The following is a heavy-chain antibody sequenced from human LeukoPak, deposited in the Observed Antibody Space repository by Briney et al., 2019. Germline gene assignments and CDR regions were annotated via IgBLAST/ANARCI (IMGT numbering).Heavy chain of an antibody. Sequence: GESLKISCKGSGYSFTSYWIGWARQMPGKGLEWMGIIYPGDSGTRYSPSFQGQVTISADKSISTAYLQWSSLKASDTAMYYCARLYSVYSSSWPALNWFDPWGQGTLVTVSS. CDR3: ARLYSVYSSSWPALNWFDP. CDR2: IYPGDSGT. CDR1: GYSFTSYW. J-gene: IGHJ5*02. V-gene: IGHV5-51*01. D-gene: IGHD6-13*01.